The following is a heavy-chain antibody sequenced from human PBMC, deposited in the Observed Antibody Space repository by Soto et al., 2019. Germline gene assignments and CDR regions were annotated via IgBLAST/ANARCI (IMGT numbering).Heavy chain of an antibody. CDR3: TRYPTFDY. J-gene: IGHJ4*02. Sequence: EVQLVESGGDLVQPGGSLRLSCAASGFTFSSYWMHWVRQTPGKGLVWVSRITGDGSNTIYDDSVKGRFTISRDNAKNTLYLQMNNLRAEDTAVYFCTRYPTFDYWGQGTLVTVSS. CDR2: ITGDGSNT. V-gene: IGHV3-74*01. CDR1: GFTFSSYW.